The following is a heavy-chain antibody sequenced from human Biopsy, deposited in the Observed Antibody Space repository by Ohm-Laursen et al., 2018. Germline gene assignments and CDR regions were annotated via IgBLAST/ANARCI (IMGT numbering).Heavy chain of an antibody. Sequence: SLRLSCAASGFTFSSYYMHWVRQAPGKGLVWVSRFNSDGSSTSYADSVKGRFTISRDNANNTLYLQMNSLRAEDTAVYYCARGGGGNSRDWYFDLWSRGTLVTVSS. V-gene: IGHV3-74*01. D-gene: IGHD1-7*01. CDR2: FNSDGSST. CDR3: ARGGGGNSRDWYFDL. CDR1: GFTFSSYY. J-gene: IGHJ2*01.